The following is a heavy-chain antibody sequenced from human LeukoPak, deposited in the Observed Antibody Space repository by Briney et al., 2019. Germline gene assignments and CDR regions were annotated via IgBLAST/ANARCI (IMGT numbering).Heavy chain of an antibody. CDR1: GGSISSYY. CDR2: IYYSGST. V-gene: IGHV4-59*01. CDR3: ARDRGYYDSGGYYSHFDY. D-gene: IGHD3-22*01. J-gene: IGHJ4*02. Sequence: SGTLSLTCTVSGGSISSYYWSWIRQPPGKRLESIGYIYYSGSTNYNPSLKSRVTISVDTSKNQFSLKLSSVTAADTAVYYCARDRGYYDSGGYYSHFDYWGQGTLVTVSS.